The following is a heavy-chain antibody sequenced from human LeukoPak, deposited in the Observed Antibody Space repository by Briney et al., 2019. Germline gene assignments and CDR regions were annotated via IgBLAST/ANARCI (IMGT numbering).Heavy chain of an antibody. CDR1: GYTFTSYY. CDR2: INPSGGST. D-gene: IGHD3-22*01. CDR3: ARGAYYYDSSGYWFLY. V-gene: IGHV1-46*01. J-gene: IGHJ4*02. Sequence: ASVKVSCKASGYTFTSYYMHWVRQAPGQGLEWMGIINPSGGSTSYAQKFQGRVTMTRDTSTSTVYMELSSLRSEDTAVNYCARGAYYYDSSGYWFLYWGQGTLVTVSS.